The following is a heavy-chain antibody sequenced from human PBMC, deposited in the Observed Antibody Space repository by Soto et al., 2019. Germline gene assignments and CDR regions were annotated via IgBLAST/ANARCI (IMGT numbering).Heavy chain of an antibody. V-gene: IGHV3-23*01. CDR1: GFTFSSYA. Sequence: EVQLLESGGGLVQPGGSLRLSCAASGFTFSSYAMSWVRQAPGKGLEWVSAISGSGGSTYYADSVKCRFTISRDNSKNTLYLQMNSLRAEDTAVYYCAKGLVVVPLGMDVWGQGTTVTVSS. CDR3: AKGLVVVPLGMDV. D-gene: IGHD2-15*01. J-gene: IGHJ6*02. CDR2: ISGSGGST.